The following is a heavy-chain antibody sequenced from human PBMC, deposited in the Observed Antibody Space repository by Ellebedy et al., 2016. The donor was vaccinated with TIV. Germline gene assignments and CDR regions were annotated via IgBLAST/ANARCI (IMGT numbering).Heavy chain of an antibody. CDR3: ARDRGCSSTSCDSPHFDY. D-gene: IGHD2-2*01. J-gene: IGHJ4*02. CDR2: INAGNGNT. Sequence: ASVKVSCXASGYTFTSYAMHWVRQAPGQRLEWMGWINAGNGNTKYSQKFQGRVTITRDTSASTAYMELSSLRSEDTAVYYCARDRGCSSTSCDSPHFDYWGQGTLVTVSS. V-gene: IGHV1-3*01. CDR1: GYTFTSYA.